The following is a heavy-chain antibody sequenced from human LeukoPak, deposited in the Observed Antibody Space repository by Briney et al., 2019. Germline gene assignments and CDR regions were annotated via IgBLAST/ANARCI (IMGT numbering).Heavy chain of an antibody. J-gene: IGHJ4*01. CDR2: LSGSGITT. D-gene: IGHD6-19*01. V-gene: IGHV3-23*01. CDR3: AKGIYSSGWSYFDY. CDR1: GFTFSNSA. Sequence: GGSLRLSCAASGFTFSNSAMSWVRQAPGKGLEWVSTLSGSGITTYYADSMKGRFTISRDNSKNTLYLQMNSLRAEDTAVYYCAKGIYSSGWSYFDYWGHGTLVTVSS.